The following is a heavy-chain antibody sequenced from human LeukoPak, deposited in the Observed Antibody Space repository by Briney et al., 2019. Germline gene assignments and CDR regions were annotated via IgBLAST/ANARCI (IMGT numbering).Heavy chain of an antibody. CDR2: ISSSSSTI. Sequence: PGGSLRLSCAASGFTFSSYSMNWVRQAPGKGLEWVSYISSSSSTIYYADSVKGRFTISRDNAKNSLYLQMNSLRAEDTAVYYCARDLPVAGTGRRVLYFDYWGQGTLVTVSS. V-gene: IGHV3-48*01. D-gene: IGHD6-19*01. CDR1: GFTFSSYS. J-gene: IGHJ4*02. CDR3: ARDLPVAGTGRRVLYFDY.